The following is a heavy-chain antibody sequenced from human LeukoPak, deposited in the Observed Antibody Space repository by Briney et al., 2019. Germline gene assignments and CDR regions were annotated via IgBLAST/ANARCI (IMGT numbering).Heavy chain of an antibody. D-gene: IGHD6-6*01. Sequence: PSETLSLTCTISGGSISSGDHYWGWIRQPPGKGLEWIGYIYYSGSTYYNPSLKSRVTISVDTSKNQFSLKLSSVTAADTAVYYCARALYTSSSLDYWGQGTLVTVSS. CDR1: GGSISSGDHY. CDR3: ARALYTSSSLDY. J-gene: IGHJ4*02. CDR2: IYYSGST. V-gene: IGHV4-30-4*01.